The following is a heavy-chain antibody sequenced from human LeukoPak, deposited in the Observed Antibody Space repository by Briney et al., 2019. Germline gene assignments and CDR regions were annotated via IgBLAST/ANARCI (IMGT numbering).Heavy chain of an antibody. V-gene: IGHV1-18*01. D-gene: IGHD4-17*01. Sequence: GASVKVSCKASGYTFTTYGVSWVRQAPGQGLEWMGWISGYDGNTNYAQKLRGRVTVTTDTSTSTAYMGLRSLRSDDTALYYCARTVTTSSYYSDYWGQGTLVTVSS. CDR2: ISGYDGNT. CDR3: ARTVTTSSYYSDY. J-gene: IGHJ4*02. CDR1: GYTFTTYG.